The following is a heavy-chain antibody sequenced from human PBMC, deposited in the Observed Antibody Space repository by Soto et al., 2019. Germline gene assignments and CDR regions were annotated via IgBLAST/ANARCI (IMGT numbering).Heavy chain of an antibody. CDR3: ARGITATAGDWLDP. CDR2: INPSSGST. Sequence: QVQLVQSGAEVKKPGASVMVSCKASGYTFTSYYMHWLRQAPGQGLEWMGIINPSSGSTNFARKFQGRVTRTTDTSTSTLFMDLNGLRSEDTAVYYCARGITATAGDWLDPWGQGTLVTVSS. CDR1: GYTFTSYY. V-gene: IGHV1-46*01. D-gene: IGHD1-20*01. J-gene: IGHJ5*02.